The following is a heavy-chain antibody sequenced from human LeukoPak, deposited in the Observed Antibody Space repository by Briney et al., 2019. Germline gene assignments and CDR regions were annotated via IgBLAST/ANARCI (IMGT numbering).Heavy chain of an antibody. D-gene: IGHD2-2*01. Sequence: QAGGSLRLSCAASGFTFSSYGMHWVRQAPGKGLEWVAVISYDGSNKYYADSVKGRFTISRDNSKNTLYLQMNSLRAEDTAVYYCARESVVVVPAAIDYWGQGTLVTVSS. CDR1: GFTFSSYG. V-gene: IGHV3-30*19. CDR3: ARESVVVVPAAIDY. J-gene: IGHJ4*02. CDR2: ISYDGSNK.